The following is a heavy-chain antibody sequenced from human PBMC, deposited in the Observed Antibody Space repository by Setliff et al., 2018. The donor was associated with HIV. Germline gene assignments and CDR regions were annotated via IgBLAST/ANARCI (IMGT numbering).Heavy chain of an antibody. V-gene: IGHV4-4*09. CDR3: ERLGYVTFDFDY. Sequence: SETLSLTCTVSGGSINNYYWSWIRQPPGKGLEWSGYVYTSGSTNYNPTLKSRVTIAVDTSQKQFSLKLSSATAADTAVYFCERLGYVTFDFDYWGQGTLVTVSS. CDR1: GGSINNYY. CDR2: VYTSGST. D-gene: IGHD3-16*01. J-gene: IGHJ4*02.